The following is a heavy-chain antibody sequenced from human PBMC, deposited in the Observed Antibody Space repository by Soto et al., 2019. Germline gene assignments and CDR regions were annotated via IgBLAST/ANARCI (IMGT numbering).Heavy chain of an antibody. V-gene: IGHV3-30-3*01. Sequence: GGSLRLSCAASGFTFSSYAMHWVRQAPGKGLEWVAVISYDGSNKYYADSVKGRFTISRDNSKNTLYLQMNSLRAEDTAVYYCARELITLDEIYGMDVWGQGTTVTVSS. CDR3: ARELITLDEIYGMDV. CDR2: ISYDGSNK. J-gene: IGHJ6*02. D-gene: IGHD3-22*01. CDR1: GFTFSSYA.